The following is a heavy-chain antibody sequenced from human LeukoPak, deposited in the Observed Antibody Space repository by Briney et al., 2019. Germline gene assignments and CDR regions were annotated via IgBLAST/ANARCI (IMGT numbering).Heavy chain of an antibody. D-gene: IGHD3-22*01. CDR2: IYYSGST. Sequence: SETLSLTCTVSGGSISSYYWSWIRQPPGKGLEWIGYIYYSGSTNYNPSLKSRVTISVDTSKSQFSLKLSSVTAADTAVYYCAMIDSSGYYSYFQHWGQGTLVTVSS. J-gene: IGHJ1*01. CDR3: AMIDSSGYYSYFQH. CDR1: GGSISSYY. V-gene: IGHV4-59*01.